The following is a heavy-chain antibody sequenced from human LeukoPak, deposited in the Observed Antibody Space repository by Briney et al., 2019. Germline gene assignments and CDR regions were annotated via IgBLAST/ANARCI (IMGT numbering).Heavy chain of an antibody. J-gene: IGHJ4*01. CDR1: GFTVRSYS. CDR3: ARTVCSGGSCPHDN. CDR2: INTASNT. Sequence: PGGSLRLSCAASGFTVRSYSIASVSQAAGKGLEWVSSINTASNTFYAASVKGRFTVSRDNAKNSLDLQMNSLRGEDTAVYYWARTVCSGGSCPHDNCGDGTLGTV. V-gene: IGHV3-21*01. D-gene: IGHD2-15*01.